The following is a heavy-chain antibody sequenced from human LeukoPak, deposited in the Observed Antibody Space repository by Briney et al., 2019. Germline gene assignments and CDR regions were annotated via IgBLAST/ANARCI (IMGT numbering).Heavy chain of an antibody. J-gene: IGHJ4*02. V-gene: IGHV3-7*01. CDR2: IQQDGSEK. Sequence: GGSLSLSCAAPEFTFRRYRMSRVRQAPGKGPGWVANIQQDGSEKVYADSLKARFTDTRDNAKNSLYLQMNSLRAEDTAVYYRARFTSNWGTYLYDYWGQGTLVTVSS. CDR3: ARFTSNWGTYLYDY. D-gene: IGHD3-16*02. CDR1: EFTFRRYR.